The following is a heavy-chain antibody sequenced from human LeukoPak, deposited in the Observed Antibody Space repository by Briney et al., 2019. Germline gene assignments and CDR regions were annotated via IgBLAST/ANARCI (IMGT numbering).Heavy chain of an antibody. D-gene: IGHD3-22*01. CDR1: GFTFSTYW. CDR3: ARVFLLVGSGSFDC. J-gene: IGHJ4*02. V-gene: IGHV3-7*01. CDR2: IKPDGNEK. Sequence: GGSLRLSCAASGFTFSTYWMTWVRQAPGKGLEWVAHIKPDGNEKYYVDSVEGRFAVSRDNAKNSLYLQMHSLRVEDTAVYYCARVFLLVGSGSFDCWGQGTLVTVSS.